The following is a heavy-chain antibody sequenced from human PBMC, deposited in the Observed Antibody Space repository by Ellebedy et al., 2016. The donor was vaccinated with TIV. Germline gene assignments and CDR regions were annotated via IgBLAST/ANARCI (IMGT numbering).Heavy chain of an antibody. J-gene: IGHJ4*02. Sequence: MPSETLSLTCAVSGGSIASTNWWSWVRQPPGKMLEWIGEIYRTGYTNSSPSLQSRVTISVDTYRNQFSLNLTSVTAADPAVYYCATKDPYSNNWPAFDYWGQGILVTVSS. D-gene: IGHD6-13*01. CDR1: GGSIASTNW. V-gene: IGHV4-4*02. CDR2: IYRTGYT. CDR3: ATKDPYSNNWPAFDY.